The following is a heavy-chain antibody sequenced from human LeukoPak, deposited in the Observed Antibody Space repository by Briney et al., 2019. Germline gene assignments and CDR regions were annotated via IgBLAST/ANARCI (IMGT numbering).Heavy chain of an antibody. J-gene: IGHJ4*02. Sequence: PGGSLRLSCAASGFKFSYYWMTWVRQAPATGLELLANIKESGSEKYYEDSVKGRFTISRDNADNLVYLQMNSLRVEDTAVYYCARGWGEKGRCRGGTCNNPQFDYWGQGILVTVSS. V-gene: IGHV3-7*01. CDR3: ARGWGEKGRCRGGTCNNPQFDY. CDR1: GFKFSYYW. CDR2: IKESGSEK. D-gene: IGHD2-15*01.